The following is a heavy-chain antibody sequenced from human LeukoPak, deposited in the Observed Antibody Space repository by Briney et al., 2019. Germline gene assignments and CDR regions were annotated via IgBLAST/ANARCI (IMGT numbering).Heavy chain of an antibody. Sequence: PGGSLRLSCAASGFTFSSYEMNWVRQAPGKGPEWVSYISSSGSTIYYADSVKGRFTISRDNAKNSLYLQMNSLRAEDTAVYYCARERDVGRSFSHWGQGTLVTVSS. CDR3: ARERDVGRSFSH. J-gene: IGHJ4*02. V-gene: IGHV3-48*03. CDR1: GFTFSSYE. D-gene: IGHD1-26*01. CDR2: ISSSGSTI.